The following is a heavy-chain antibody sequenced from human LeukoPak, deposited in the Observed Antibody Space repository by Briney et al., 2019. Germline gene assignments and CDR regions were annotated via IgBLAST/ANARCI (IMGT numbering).Heavy chain of an antibody. Sequence: SVKVSCKASGGTFSSYAISWVRQAPGQGLEWMGGIIPIFGTANYSQKFQGRVTITADESTSTAYMELSSLRSEDTAVYYCASGSSGWHNPFDYWGQGTLVTVSS. CDR1: GGTFSSYA. V-gene: IGHV1-69*01. CDR3: ASGSSGWHNPFDY. D-gene: IGHD6-19*01. CDR2: IIPIFGTA. J-gene: IGHJ4*02.